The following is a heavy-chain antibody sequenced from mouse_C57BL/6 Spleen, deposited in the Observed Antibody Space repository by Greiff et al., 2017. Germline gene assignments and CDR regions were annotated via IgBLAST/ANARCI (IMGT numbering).Heavy chain of an antibody. Sequence: EVKLMESGGCLVQPGGSMKLSCAASGFTFSDAWMDWVRQSPEKGLEWVAEIRNKANNHATYYAESVKGRFTISRDDSKSSVYLQMNSLKAEDTGIYYCTRDYGYYFDYWGQGTTLTVSS. CDR3: TRDYGYYFDY. CDR1: GFTFSDAW. CDR2: IRNKANNHAT. D-gene: IGHD1-1*01. V-gene: IGHV6-6*01. J-gene: IGHJ2*01.